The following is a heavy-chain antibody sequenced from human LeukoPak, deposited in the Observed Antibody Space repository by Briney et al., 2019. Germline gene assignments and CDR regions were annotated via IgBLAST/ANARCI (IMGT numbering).Heavy chain of an antibody. CDR1: GGSISSTIYY. CDR2: IYYSGST. J-gene: IGHJ4*02. CDR3: ASSLASSGSFLGFDY. V-gene: IGHV4-39*07. D-gene: IGHD6-19*01. Sequence: PSETLSLTCTVSGGSISSTIYYWGWIRQPPGTGLEWIGSIYYSGSTYYNPSLKSRVTISVDRSKNQFSLKLSSVTAADTAVYYCASSLASSGSFLGFDYWGQGTLVTVSS.